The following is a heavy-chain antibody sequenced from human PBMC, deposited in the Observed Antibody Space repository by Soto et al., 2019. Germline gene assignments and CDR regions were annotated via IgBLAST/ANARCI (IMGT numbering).Heavy chain of an antibody. D-gene: IGHD2-15*01. J-gene: IGHJ3*02. Sequence: LRLSCAASGFSFSTYTMNWVRQAPGKGLEWVSSISSSDRYIYYADSVKGRFTISRDDAKNSLYLQMNSLRAEDTAVYYCARDRCSGGSCYRTYAFDIWGQGTLVTVSS. CDR3: ARDRCSGGSCYRTYAFDI. CDR2: ISSSDRYI. V-gene: IGHV3-21*06. CDR1: GFSFSTYT.